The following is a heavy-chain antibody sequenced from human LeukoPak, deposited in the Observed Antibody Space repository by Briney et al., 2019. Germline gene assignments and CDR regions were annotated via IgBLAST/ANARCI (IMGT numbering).Heavy chain of an antibody. CDR1: GYTFTSYA. Sequence: ASVKVSCKASGYTFTSYAMNWVRQAPGQGLEWMGWINTNTGNPTYAQGFTGRFVFSLDTSVSTAYLQISSLKAEDTAVYYCARDIQGWLPRKYYYGMDVWGQGTTVTVSS. CDR3: ARDIQGWLPRKYYYGMDV. CDR2: INTNTGNP. D-gene: IGHD5-24*01. V-gene: IGHV7-4-1*02. J-gene: IGHJ6*02.